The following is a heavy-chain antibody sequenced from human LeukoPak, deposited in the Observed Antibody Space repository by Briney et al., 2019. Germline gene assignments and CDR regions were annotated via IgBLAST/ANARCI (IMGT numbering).Heavy chain of an antibody. CDR1: GFTVSSNY. V-gene: IGHV3-66*01. J-gene: IGHJ4*02. Sequence: GGSLRLSCAASGFTVSSNYMSWARQAPGKGLEWVSVIYSGGSTYYADSVKGRFTISRDNSKNTLYLQMNSLRAEDTAVYYCARDKSYGHHHFDYWGQGTLVTVSS. CDR2: IYSGGST. CDR3: ARDKSYGHHHFDY. D-gene: IGHD5-18*01.